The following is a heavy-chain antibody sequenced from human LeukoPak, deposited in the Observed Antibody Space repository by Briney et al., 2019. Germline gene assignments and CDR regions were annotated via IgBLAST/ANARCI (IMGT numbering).Heavy chain of an antibody. CDR1: GGSFSGYY. CDR2: INHSGST. J-gene: IGHJ3*02. CDR3: ARGKRRMTTVTTTHAFDI. Sequence: PETLSLTCAVYGGSFSGYYWSWIRQPPGKGLEWIGEINHSGSTNYNPSLKSRVTISVDTSKNQFSLKLSSVTAADTAVYYCARGKRRMTTVTTTHAFDIWGQGTMVTVSS. D-gene: IGHD4-17*01. V-gene: IGHV4-34*01.